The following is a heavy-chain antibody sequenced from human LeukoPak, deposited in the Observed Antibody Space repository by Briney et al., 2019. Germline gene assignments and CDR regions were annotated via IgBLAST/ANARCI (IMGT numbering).Heavy chain of an antibody. CDR1: GYTFTGYY. CDR2: INPNSGGT. Sequence: GASVKVSCKASGYTFTGYYMHWVRQAPGQGLEWMGWINPNSGGTNYAQKFQGRVTMTRDTSISTAYMELSRLRPDDTAVYYCASGMVGATTFFDYWGQGTLVTVSS. V-gene: IGHV1-2*02. J-gene: IGHJ4*02. CDR3: ASGMVGATTFFDY. D-gene: IGHD1-26*01.